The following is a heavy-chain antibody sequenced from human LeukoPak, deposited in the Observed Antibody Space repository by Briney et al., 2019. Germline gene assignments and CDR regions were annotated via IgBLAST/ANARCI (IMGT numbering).Heavy chain of an antibody. CDR1: GFTFRSYA. CDR3: AKGLGVGATYYYYYGMDV. D-gene: IGHD1-26*01. CDR2: ISGSGGSGGST. Sequence: GGSLRLSCAASGFTFRSYAMSWVRQAPGKGLEWVSAISGSGGSGGSTDYADSVKGRFTISRDNSKNTLYLQMNSLRAEDTAVYYCAKGLGVGATYYYYYGMDVWGQGPTVTVSS. J-gene: IGHJ6*02. V-gene: IGHV3-23*01.